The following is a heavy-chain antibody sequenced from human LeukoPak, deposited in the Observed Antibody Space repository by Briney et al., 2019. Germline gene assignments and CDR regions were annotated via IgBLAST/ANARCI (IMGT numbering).Heavy chain of an antibody. CDR3: TRAGYSSGFDS. D-gene: IGHD6-19*01. CDR2: VNSDGYSI. J-gene: IGHJ5*01. Sequence: GGSLRLSCAASGFTFSGYWMHWVRQAPGKGLVWVSRVNSDGYSITYADSVKGRFTISRDNAKNTLYLQMNSLIAEDTAVYFCTRAGYSSGFDSWGQGTLVTVSS. CDR1: GFTFSGYW. V-gene: IGHV3-74*03.